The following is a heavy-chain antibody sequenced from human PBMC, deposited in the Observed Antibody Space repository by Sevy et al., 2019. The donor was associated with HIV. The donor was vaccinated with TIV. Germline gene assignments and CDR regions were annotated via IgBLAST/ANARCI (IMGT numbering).Heavy chain of an antibody. J-gene: IGHJ5*02. Sequence: GGSLRLSCAASGFTFSSYGMHWVRQAPGKGLEWVAVISYDGSNKYYADSVKGRFTISRDNSKNTLYLQMNSLRAEDPAVFSCAKDPPPQLRYFDWFLDPWGQGTLVTVSS. V-gene: IGHV3-30*18. CDR3: AKDPPPQLRYFDWFLDP. CDR2: ISYDGSNK. D-gene: IGHD3-9*01. CDR1: GFTFSSYG.